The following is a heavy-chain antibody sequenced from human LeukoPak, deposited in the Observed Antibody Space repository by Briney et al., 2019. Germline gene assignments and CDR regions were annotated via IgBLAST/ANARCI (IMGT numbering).Heavy chain of an antibody. J-gene: IGHJ6*03. CDR3: AREGYYVNYYMDV. Sequence: GGSLRLFCAASGFTSSKLSRSWLRQTQEKGLEWVSSIGSSSNYLEYSESVKGRFTISTDNAKNSVYLQMNSLRVDDTAVYYCAREGYYVNYYMDVWGKGTTVTVSS. D-gene: IGHD2-15*01. CDR1: GFTSSKLS. CDR2: IGSSSNYL. V-gene: IGHV3-21*01.